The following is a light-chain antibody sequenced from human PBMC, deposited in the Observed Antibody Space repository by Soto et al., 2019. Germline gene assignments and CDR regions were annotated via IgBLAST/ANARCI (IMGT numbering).Light chain of an antibody. J-gene: IGLJ1*01. CDR3: QSYDSSLNAYV. CDR2: GNS. CDR1: SSNIGAGYD. V-gene: IGLV1-40*01. Sequence: LTQPPSVSGAPGQRVTKSCTGSSSNIGAGYDVHWYQQLPVTAPKLLIYGNSNRPSGVPDRFSGSKSGTSASLAITGLQAEDEADYYCQSYDSSLNAYVFGTGTKVTVL.